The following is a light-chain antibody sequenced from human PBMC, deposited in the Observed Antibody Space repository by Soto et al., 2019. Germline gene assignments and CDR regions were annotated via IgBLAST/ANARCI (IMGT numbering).Light chain of an antibody. J-gene: IGKJ1*01. V-gene: IGKV1-5*01. Sequence: DIQMTQSPSTLSASLGDRVTITCRASQGISRWLAWYQQRPGKAPKLLIYDASTLHSGVSSRFSGSGSGTEFTLTISSLQPNDSATYYCQQYNSYSTFGQGTKVEIK. CDR2: DAS. CDR1: QGISRW. CDR3: QQYNSYST.